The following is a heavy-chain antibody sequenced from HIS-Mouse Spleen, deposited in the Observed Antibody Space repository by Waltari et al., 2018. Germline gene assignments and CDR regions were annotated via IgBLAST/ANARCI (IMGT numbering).Heavy chain of an antibody. Sequence: QVQLVQSGAEVKKPGASVKVSCTVSGYTLTELSMHWVRPAPGKGLEWMGGFDPEDGETIYAQKFQGRVTMTEDTSTDTAYMELSSLRSEDTAVYYCATGEGSSYYFDYWGQGTLVTVSS. V-gene: IGHV1-24*01. J-gene: IGHJ4*02. D-gene: IGHD6-6*01. CDR1: GYTLTELS. CDR3: ATGEGSSYYFDY. CDR2: FDPEDGET.